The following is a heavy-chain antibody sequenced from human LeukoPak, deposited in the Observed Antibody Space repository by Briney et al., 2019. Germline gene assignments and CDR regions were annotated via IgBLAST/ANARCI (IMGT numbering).Heavy chain of an antibody. CDR1: GYSFTNYW. CDR2: IYPGDSDI. D-gene: IGHD3-22*01. CDR3: ARPHGSGYSAYSWYFDL. J-gene: IGHJ2*01. V-gene: IGHV5-51*01. Sequence: GESLKISCKASGYSFTNYWIGWARQMPGKGLEWMGIIYPGDSDIRYSPPFQGQVTISADKSINTAYLQWSSLKASDTAMYYCARPHGSGYSAYSWYFDLWGRGTLVTVSS.